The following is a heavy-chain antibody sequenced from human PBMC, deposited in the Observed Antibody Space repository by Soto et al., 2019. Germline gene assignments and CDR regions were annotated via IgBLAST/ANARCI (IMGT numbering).Heavy chain of an antibody. J-gene: IGHJ6*02. Sequence: PSETLSLTCTVSGVSISSYYWSWIRQPPGKGLELIGYIYYSGSTNYNPSLKSRVTISVDTSKNQFSLKLSSVTAADTAVYYCARDSVYSSSSGDYYYYYGMDVWGQGTTVTVSS. CDR2: IYYSGST. V-gene: IGHV4-59*01. D-gene: IGHD6-6*01. CDR3: ARDSVYSSSSGDYYYYYGMDV. CDR1: GVSISSYY.